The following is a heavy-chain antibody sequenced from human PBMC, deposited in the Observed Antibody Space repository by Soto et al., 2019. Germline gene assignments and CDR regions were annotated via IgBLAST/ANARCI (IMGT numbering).Heavy chain of an antibody. Sequence: VGSLRLSCAASGFTFSNAWMSWVRQAPGKGLEWVGRIKSKTDGGTTDYAAPVKGRFTISRDDSKNTLYLQMNSLKTEDTAVYYCTADGDYVDYYYYGMDVWGQGTTVTVSS. CDR1: GFTFSNAW. V-gene: IGHV3-15*01. CDR2: IKSKTDGGTT. CDR3: TADGDYVDYYYYGMDV. J-gene: IGHJ6*02. D-gene: IGHD4-17*01.